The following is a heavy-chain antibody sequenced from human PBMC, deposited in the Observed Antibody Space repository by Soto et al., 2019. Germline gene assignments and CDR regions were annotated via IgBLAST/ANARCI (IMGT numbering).Heavy chain of an antibody. CDR2: MNPNSGNT. V-gene: IGHV1-8*01. J-gene: IGHJ4*02. CDR3: ERRDYGYYARFDY. CDR1: GYTFTSHD. D-gene: IGHD4-17*01. Sequence: ASVKVSCKASGYTFTSHDINWVRQATGQGIEWMGWMNPNSGNTGYAQKFQGRVTMTRNTSISTAYMELSSLRSEDTAVYYCERRDYGYYARFDYWGQGTLVTVYS.